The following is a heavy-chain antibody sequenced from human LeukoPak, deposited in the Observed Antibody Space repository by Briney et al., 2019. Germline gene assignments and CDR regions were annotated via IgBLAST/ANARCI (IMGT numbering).Heavy chain of an antibody. V-gene: IGHV1-46*01. CDR2: INPSGGST. D-gene: IGHD1-26*01. Sequence: ASVKVSCKASGYTFTSYYMHWVRQAPGQGLEWMGIINPSGGSTSYAQKFQGRVTMTRDTSTSTVYMELSSLRSEDTAVYYCARDIGGSYSEVKVFGYWGQGTLVTVSS. J-gene: IGHJ4*02. CDR1: GYTFTSYY. CDR3: ARDIGGSYSEVKVFGY.